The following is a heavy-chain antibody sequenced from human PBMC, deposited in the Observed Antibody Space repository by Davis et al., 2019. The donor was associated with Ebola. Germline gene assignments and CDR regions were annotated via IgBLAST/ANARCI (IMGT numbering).Heavy chain of an antibody. CDR1: GYTFTSYD. CDR3: ARDLTTVTTRVRSYYYGMDV. V-gene: IGHV1-8*01. Sequence: ASVKVSCKASGYTFTSYDINWVRQATGQGLEWLGWMNPNSGNTGYAQSFQGRVTMTRDTSISTAYMELSSLRSEDTAVYYCARDLTTVTTRVRSYYYGMDVWGQGTTVTVS. CDR2: MNPNSGNT. D-gene: IGHD4-11*01. J-gene: IGHJ6*02.